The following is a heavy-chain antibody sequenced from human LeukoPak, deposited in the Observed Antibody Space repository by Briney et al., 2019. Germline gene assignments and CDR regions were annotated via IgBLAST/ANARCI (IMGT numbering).Heavy chain of an antibody. CDR2: IYHSGST. Sequence: SETLSLTCAVSGGSISSSNWWSWVRQPPGKGLEWIGEIYHSGSTNYNPSLKSRVTISVDKSKNQFSLKLSSVTAADTAVYYWAGKLGRALGRGVMPHLGQGNLVTVSS. D-gene: IGHD3-10*01. J-gene: IGHJ4*02. CDR1: GGSISSSNW. CDR3: AGKLGRALGRGVMPH. V-gene: IGHV4-4*02.